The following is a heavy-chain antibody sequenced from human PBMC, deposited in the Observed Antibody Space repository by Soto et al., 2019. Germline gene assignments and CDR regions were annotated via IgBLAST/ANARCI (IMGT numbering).Heavy chain of an antibody. Sequence: QVQLVQSGAEVKKPGSSVKVSCKASGGTFSSYAISWVRQAPGQGLEWMGGIIPIFGTANHAQKFQGRVTITADEPTCTAYMELSSLRSEDTAVYYCARGVVATVGYYYYGMDVWGQGTTVTVSS. V-gene: IGHV1-69*01. CDR3: ARGVVATVGYYYYGMDV. CDR2: IIPIFGTA. J-gene: IGHJ6*02. CDR1: GGTFSSYA. D-gene: IGHD5-12*01.